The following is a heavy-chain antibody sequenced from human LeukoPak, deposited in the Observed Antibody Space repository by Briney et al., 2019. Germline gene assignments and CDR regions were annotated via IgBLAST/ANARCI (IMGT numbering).Heavy chain of an antibody. CDR1: GFTFSSYA. J-gene: IGHJ4*02. CDR2: ISYDGSNK. V-gene: IGHV3-30-3*01. Sequence: SGGSLRLSCAASGFTFSSYAMHWVRQAPGKGLEWVAVISYDGSNKYYADSVKGRFTISRDNSKNTLYLQMNSLRAEDTAVYYCATTQYSSSWYNYYFDYWGQGTLVTVSS. CDR3: ATTQYSSSWYNYYFDY. D-gene: IGHD6-13*01.